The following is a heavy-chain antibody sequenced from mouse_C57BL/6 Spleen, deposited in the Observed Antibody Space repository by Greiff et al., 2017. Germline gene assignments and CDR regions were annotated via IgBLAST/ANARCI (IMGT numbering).Heavy chain of an antibody. CDR1: GYTFTSYW. CDR2: IDPSDSET. D-gene: IGHD1-1*01. V-gene: IGHV1-52*01. Sequence: QVQLQQPGAELVRPGSSVKLSCKASGYTFTSYWMHWVQQRPIQGLEWIGNIDPSDSETHYNQKFKDKATLTVDKSSSTAYMQLSSLTSEDSAVYYCARSPYGRDYAMDYWGQGTSVTVSS. CDR3: ARSPYGRDYAMDY. J-gene: IGHJ4*01.